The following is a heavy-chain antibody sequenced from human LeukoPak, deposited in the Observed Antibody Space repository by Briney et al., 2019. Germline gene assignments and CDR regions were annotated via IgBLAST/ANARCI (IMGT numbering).Heavy chain of an antibody. CDR1: GYSISSGYY. D-gene: IGHD3-22*01. CDR3: AGNFIYYYDSSGYYGGVFDY. Sequence: PSETLSLTCTVSGYSISSGYYWGWIRQPPGKGLEWIGSIYHSGSTYYNPSLKSRVTISVDTSKNRFSLKLSSVTAADTAVYYFAGNFIYYYDSSGYYGGVFDYWGQGTLVTVSS. V-gene: IGHV4-38-2*02. J-gene: IGHJ4*02. CDR2: IYHSGST.